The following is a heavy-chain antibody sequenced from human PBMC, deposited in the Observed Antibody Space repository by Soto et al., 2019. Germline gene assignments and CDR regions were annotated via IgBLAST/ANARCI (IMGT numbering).Heavy chain of an antibody. CDR3: ARTTPYYDYVWGSYRPNNWFDP. Sequence: PSETLSLTCAVSGGSISSGGYSWSWIRQPPGKGLEWIGYMYHSGSTNYNPSLKSRVTISVDTSKNQFSLKLSSVTAADTAVYYCARTTPYYDYVWGSYRPNNWFDPWGQGTLVTVSS. CDR1: GGSISSGGYS. V-gene: IGHV4-30-2*02. J-gene: IGHJ5*02. CDR2: MYHSGST. D-gene: IGHD3-16*02.